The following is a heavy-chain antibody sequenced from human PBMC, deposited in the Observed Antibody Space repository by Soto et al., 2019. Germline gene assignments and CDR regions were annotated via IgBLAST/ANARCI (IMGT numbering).Heavy chain of an antibody. CDR1: GGSISSYY. V-gene: IGHV4-59*01. CDR2: IYYSGST. CDR3: ARVSLGYDFWSGYYALSAFDI. J-gene: IGHJ3*02. Sequence: QVQLQESGPGLVKPSETLSLTCTVSGGSISSYYWSWIRQPPGKGLEWIGYIYYSGSTNYNPSLKRRVTISVDTHKNQFSLKLSSVTAADTAVYYCARVSLGYDFWSGYYALSAFDIWGQGTMVTVSS. D-gene: IGHD3-3*01.